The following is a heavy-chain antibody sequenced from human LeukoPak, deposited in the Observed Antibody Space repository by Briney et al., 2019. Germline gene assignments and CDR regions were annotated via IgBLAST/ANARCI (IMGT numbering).Heavy chain of an antibody. CDR3: VRVATGTLGY. J-gene: IGHJ4*02. V-gene: IGHV3-30*01. Sequence: GGSLRLSCAASGFTFSSYAMHWVRQAPGKGLEWVAVISYDGSNKYYADSVKGRFTISRDNSKNTLYLQMHSLRAEDTAVYYCVRVATGTLGYWGQGTVVTVSS. D-gene: IGHD1-1*01. CDR1: GFTFSSYA. CDR2: ISYDGSNK.